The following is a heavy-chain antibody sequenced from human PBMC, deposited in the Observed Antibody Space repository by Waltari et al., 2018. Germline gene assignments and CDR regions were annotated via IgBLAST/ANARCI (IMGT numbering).Heavy chain of an antibody. D-gene: IGHD3-22*01. CDR3: ARGANYYDSPDY. Sequence: QVQLQESGPGLVKPSETLSLTCAVSGYSISSGYYWGWIRQPPGKGLEWIGSIYHSGSTYYNPSLKSRVTISVDTSKNQFSLKLSSVTAADTAVYYCARGANYYDSPDYWGQGTLVTVSS. CDR1: GYSISSGYY. V-gene: IGHV4-38-2*01. J-gene: IGHJ4*02. CDR2: IYHSGST.